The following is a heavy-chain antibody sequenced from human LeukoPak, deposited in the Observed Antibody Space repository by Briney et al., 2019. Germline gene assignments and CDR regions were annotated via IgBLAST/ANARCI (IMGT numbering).Heavy chain of an antibody. V-gene: IGHV4-59*08. Sequence: PSETLSLTCTVSGGSISSYYWSWIRQLPGKGLEWIGSMYYSGSTNYKPSLKSRVTISVDTSKNQFSLKLSSVTAADTAVYYCARHAYYYDRSGSYEAFDIWGQGTMVTVSS. J-gene: IGHJ3*02. D-gene: IGHD3-22*01. CDR2: MYYSGST. CDR1: GGSISSYY. CDR3: ARHAYYYDRSGSYEAFDI.